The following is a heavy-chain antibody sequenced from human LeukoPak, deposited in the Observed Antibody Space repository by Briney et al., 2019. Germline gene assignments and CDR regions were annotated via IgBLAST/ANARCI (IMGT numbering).Heavy chain of an antibody. D-gene: IGHD6-19*01. CDR3: AKDPSISGWPLFDY. Sequence: GGSLRLSCAASGFTFSSYAMSWVRQAPGKGLEWVSTITGSTNRTYYADSVKGRFTISRDNSKNTVYLQMNSLRAEDTALYYCAKDPSISGWPLFDYWGQGTLVTASS. CDR2: ITGSTNRT. V-gene: IGHV3-23*01. CDR1: GFTFSSYA. J-gene: IGHJ4*02.